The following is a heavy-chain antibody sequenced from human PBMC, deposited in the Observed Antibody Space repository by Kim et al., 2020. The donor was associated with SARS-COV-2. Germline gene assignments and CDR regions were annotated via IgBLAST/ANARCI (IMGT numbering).Heavy chain of an antibody. Sequence: SETLSLTCAVYGGSFSGYYWSWIRQPPGKGLEWIGEINHSGSTNYNPSLKSRVTISVDTSKNQFSLKLSSVTAADTAVYYCARARLYQLLYNYYYMDVWGKGTTVTVSS. D-gene: IGHD2-2*02. V-gene: IGHV4-34*01. CDR3: ARARLYQLLYNYYYMDV. CDR2: INHSGST. J-gene: IGHJ6*03. CDR1: GGSFSGYY.